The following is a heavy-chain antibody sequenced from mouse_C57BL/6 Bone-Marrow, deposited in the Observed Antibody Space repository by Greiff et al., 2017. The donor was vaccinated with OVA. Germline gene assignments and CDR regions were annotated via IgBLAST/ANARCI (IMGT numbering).Heavy chain of an antibody. D-gene: IGHD1-1*01. CDR1: GFTFSDYG. CDR2: ISNLAYSI. J-gene: IGHJ4*01. Sequence: EVKLMESGGGLVQPGGSLKLSCAASGFTFSDYGMAWVRQAPRKGPEWVAFISNLAYSIYYADTVTGRFTISRENAKNTLYLEMSSLRSEDTAMYYCARHAGSYAMDYWGQGTSVTVSS. V-gene: IGHV5-15*01. CDR3: ARHAGSYAMDY.